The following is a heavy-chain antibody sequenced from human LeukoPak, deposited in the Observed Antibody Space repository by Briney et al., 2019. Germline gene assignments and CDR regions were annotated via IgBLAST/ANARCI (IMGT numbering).Heavy chain of an antibody. V-gene: IGHV4-39*01. D-gene: IGHD3-10*01. J-gene: IGHJ6*02. CDR3: ARRLPHTSGSYLDYYYYGMDV. CDR1: GGSISSSSYY. Sequence: PSETLSLTCTVSGGSISSSSYYWGWIRQPPGKGLEWIGSIYYSGSTYYNPSLKSRVTISVDTSKNQFSLKLSSVTAADTAVYYCARRLPHTSGSYLDYYYYGMDVWGQGTTVTVSS. CDR2: IYYSGST.